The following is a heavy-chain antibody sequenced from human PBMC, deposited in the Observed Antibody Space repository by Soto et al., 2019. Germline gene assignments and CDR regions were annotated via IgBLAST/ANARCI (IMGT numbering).Heavy chain of an antibody. V-gene: IGHV3-30*04. D-gene: IGHD6-13*01. CDR2: ISFDGSLK. Sequence: QVQLVESGGGVVHLGRSLRLSCAASGSTSDSHTIHWAPQAPGKGLEWGALISFDGSLKYDADSVKGRFTISRDNFKNTLFLEMNSLRAEDTGVYYCARTYSSSWNYFDYWGQGTLVTVSS. J-gene: IGHJ4*02. CDR1: GSTSDSHT. CDR3: ARTYSSSWNYFDY.